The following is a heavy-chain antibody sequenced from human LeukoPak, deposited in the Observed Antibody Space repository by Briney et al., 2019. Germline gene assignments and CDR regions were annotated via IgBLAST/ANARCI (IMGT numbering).Heavy chain of an antibody. D-gene: IGHD2-2*01. Sequence: GGSLRLSCAASGFTFSNYWMSWVRQAPGKGLEWVANIKQDESERYYVDSVRGRFTISRDNAKRSLYPRMDSLRAEDTAMYFCTRVVDSSSSRYQAMPYWGQGTLVTVSS. CDR1: GFTFSNYW. CDR3: TRVVDSSSSRYQAMPY. V-gene: IGHV3-7*01. CDR2: IKQDESER. J-gene: IGHJ4*02.